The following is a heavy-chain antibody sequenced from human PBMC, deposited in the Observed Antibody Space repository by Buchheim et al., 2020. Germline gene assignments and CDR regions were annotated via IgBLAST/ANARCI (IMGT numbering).Heavy chain of an antibody. J-gene: IGHJ4*02. CDR2: IYYSGST. CDR3: ARSWELLFLFRRTQLHWSWDY. D-gene: IGHD1-26*01. V-gene: IGHV4-39*01. CDR1: GGSISSSSYY. Sequence: QLQLQESGPGLVKPSETLSLTCTVSGGSISSSSYYWGWIRQPPGKGLEWIGSIYYSGSTYYNPSLKSRVTISVDTSKNQFSLKLSSVTAADTAVYYCARSWELLFLFRRTQLHWSWDYWGQGTL.